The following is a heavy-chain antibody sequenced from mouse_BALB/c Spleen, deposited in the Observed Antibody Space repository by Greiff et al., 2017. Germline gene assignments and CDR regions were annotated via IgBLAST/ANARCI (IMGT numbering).Heavy chain of an antibody. Sequence: EVKLVESGGGLVQPGGSRKLSCAASGFTFSSFGMHWVRQAPEKGLEWVAYISSGSSTIYYADTVKGRFTISRDNPKNTLFLQMTSLRSEDTAMYYRARSHYYGYNFDYWGQGTTLTVSS. D-gene: IGHD1-2*01. J-gene: IGHJ2*01. CDR2: ISSGSSTI. CDR3: ARSHYYGYNFDY. CDR1: GFTFSSFG. V-gene: IGHV5-17*02.